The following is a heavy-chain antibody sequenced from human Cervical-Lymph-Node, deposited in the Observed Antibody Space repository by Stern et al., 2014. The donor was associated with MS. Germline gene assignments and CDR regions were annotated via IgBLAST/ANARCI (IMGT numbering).Heavy chain of an antibody. CDR2: MSFDGGNK. J-gene: IGHJ6*02. Sequence: VQLVESGGGVVQPGRSLTLSCAASGFSLSNSGMHWVRQAPGKGLEWVAVMSFDGGNKQYGDSVKGRFSISRDLANNTVVLPMNSLRPEDTAVYYCMGVGDAMHVWGQGTPVIVSS. CDR1: GFSLSNSG. V-gene: IGHV3-30*03. CDR3: MGVGDAMHV.